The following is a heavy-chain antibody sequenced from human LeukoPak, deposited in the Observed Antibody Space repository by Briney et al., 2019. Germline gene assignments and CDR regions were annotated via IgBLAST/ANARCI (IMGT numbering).Heavy chain of an antibody. Sequence: SETLSLTCAVYGGSFSGYYWSWIRQPPGKGLEWIGEIKHSGSTNYNPSLKSRVTISVDTSKNQFSLKLSSVTAADTAVYYCARGGGYSYGFIYYYYGMDVWGQGTTVTVSS. D-gene: IGHD5-18*01. CDR3: ARGGGYSYGFIYYYYGMDV. V-gene: IGHV4-34*01. J-gene: IGHJ6*02. CDR2: IKHSGST. CDR1: GGSFSGYY.